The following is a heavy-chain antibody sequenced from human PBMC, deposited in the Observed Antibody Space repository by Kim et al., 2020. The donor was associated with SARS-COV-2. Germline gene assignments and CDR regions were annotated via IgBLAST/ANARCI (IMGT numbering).Heavy chain of an antibody. CDR1: GFTFSSYE. CDR3: ARANPRLRFLEWLSDYYYGMDV. Sequence: GGSLRLSCAASGFTFSSYEMNWVRQAPGKGLEWVSYISSSGSTIYYADSVKGRFTISRDNAKNSLYLQMNSLRAEDTAVYYCARANPRLRFLEWLSDYYYGMDVWGQGTTVTVSS. D-gene: IGHD3-3*01. V-gene: IGHV3-48*03. CDR2: ISSSGSTI. J-gene: IGHJ6*02.